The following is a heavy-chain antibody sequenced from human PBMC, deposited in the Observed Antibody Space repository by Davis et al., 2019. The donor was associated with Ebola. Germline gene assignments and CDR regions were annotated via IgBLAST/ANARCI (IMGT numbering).Heavy chain of an antibody. Sequence: PGGSLRLSCAASGFPFSSYTMNWVRQAPGKGLEWVSSISSDGSYIFYADSAKGRFTISRDNAENSLYLQMNSLKAEDTAVYFCATSESFFDYAAYFHYWGQGTLLTVSS. D-gene: IGHD3-16*01. V-gene: IGHV3-21*06. CDR2: ISSDGSYI. CDR1: GFPFSSYT. J-gene: IGHJ4*02. CDR3: ATSESFFDYAAYFHY.